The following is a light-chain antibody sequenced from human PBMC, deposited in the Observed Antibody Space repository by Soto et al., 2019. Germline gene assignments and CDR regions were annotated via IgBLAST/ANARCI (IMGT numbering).Light chain of an antibody. V-gene: IGLV4-60*02. CDR2: LEGSGSY. Sequence: QPVLTQSSSASASLGSSVKLTCTLSSGHSSYIIAWHQQQPGKAPRYLMKLEGSGSYNKGSGVPDRFSGSSSGADRYLTISNLQFDDEADYYCEIWDTNTHVVFGGGTKLTVL. CDR1: SGHSSYI. CDR3: EIWDTNTHVV. J-gene: IGLJ2*01.